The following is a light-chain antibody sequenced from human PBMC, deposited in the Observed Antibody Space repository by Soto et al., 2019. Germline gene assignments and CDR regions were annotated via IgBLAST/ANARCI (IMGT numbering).Light chain of an antibody. J-gene: IGLJ3*02. CDR2: EGS. V-gene: IGLV2-23*01. CDR1: SSDVGSYNL. Sequence: QSVLTQPASVSGSPGQSITISCTGTSSDVGSYNLVSWYQQHPGKAPKLMIYEGSKRPSGVSNRFSGSKSGNTASLTISGLQAEDEADYYCCSYAGSSTWVFGGGTK. CDR3: CSYAGSSTWV.